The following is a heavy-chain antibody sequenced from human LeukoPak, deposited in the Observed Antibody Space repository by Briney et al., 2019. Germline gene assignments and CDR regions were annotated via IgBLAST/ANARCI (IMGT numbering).Heavy chain of an antibody. Sequence: PSETLSLTCAVYGGSFSGYYWSWIRQPPGKGLEWIGEINHSGSTNYNPSLKSRVTISVDTSKNQFSLKLSSVTAADTAVYYCARRGGEMATITEGWFDPWGQGTLVTVSS. D-gene: IGHD5-24*01. CDR2: INHSGST. J-gene: IGHJ5*02. CDR1: GGSFSGYY. CDR3: ARRGGEMATITEGWFDP. V-gene: IGHV4-34*01.